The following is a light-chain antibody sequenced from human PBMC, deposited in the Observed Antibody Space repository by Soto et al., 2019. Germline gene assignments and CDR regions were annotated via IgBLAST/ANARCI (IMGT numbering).Light chain of an antibody. J-gene: IGLJ2*01. CDR2: DNN. V-gene: IGLV1-51*01. CDR1: TSNIGNNY. Sequence: QSVLTQPPSVSAAPRQKVTISCSGSTSNIGNNYVSWYQQLPGTAPKLLIYDNNKRPSGIPDRFSGSRSGTSATLGITGLQTGDEADYYCGTCDASLGAGIFGGGTKVTVL. CDR3: GTCDASLGAGI.